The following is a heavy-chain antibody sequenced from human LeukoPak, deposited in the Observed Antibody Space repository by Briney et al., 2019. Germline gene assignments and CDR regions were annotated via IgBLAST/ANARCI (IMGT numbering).Heavy chain of an antibody. CDR3: ARGLRCSSTSCYKRWFDP. D-gene: IGHD2-2*02. V-gene: IGHV1-8*01. J-gene: IGHJ5*02. Sequence: ASVKVSCKASGYTFTSYDINWMRQATGQGLEWMRWMNPNSGNTGYAQKFQGRVTMTRNTSISTAYMELSSLRSEDTAVYYCARGLRCSSTSCYKRWFDPWGQGTLVTVSS. CDR2: MNPNSGNT. CDR1: GYTFTSYD.